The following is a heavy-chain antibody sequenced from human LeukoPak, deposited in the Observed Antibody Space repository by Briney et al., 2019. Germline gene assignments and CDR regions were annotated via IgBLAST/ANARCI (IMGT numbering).Heavy chain of an antibody. J-gene: IGHJ4*02. CDR2: ISGSGGST. D-gene: IGHD4-17*01. V-gene: IGHV3-23*01. Sequence: GSLRLSCAASGFTFSSYAMSWVRQAPGKGLEWVSAISGSGGSTYYADSVKGRFTISRDNSKNTLYLQMNCLRAEDTAVYYCAQDEATVTRPPLDWGQGTLVTVSS. CDR1: GFTFSSYA. CDR3: AQDEATVTRPPLD.